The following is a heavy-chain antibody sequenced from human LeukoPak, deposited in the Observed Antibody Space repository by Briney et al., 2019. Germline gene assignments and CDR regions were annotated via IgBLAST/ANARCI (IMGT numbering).Heavy chain of an antibody. CDR1: GFPFSSYS. Sequence: PGGSLRLSCAASGFPFSSYSMNWGRPAPGKGLEWVSSISSSSSYIYYADSVKGRFTISRDNAKNSLYLQMNSLRAEDTAVYYCARDGSYCSSTSCYAGDVDYWGQGTLVTVSS. CDR3: ARDGSYCSSTSCYAGDVDY. D-gene: IGHD2-2*01. CDR2: ISSSSSYI. V-gene: IGHV3-21*01. J-gene: IGHJ4*02.